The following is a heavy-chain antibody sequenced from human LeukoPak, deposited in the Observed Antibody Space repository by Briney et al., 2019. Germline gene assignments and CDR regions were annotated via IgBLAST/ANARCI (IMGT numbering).Heavy chain of an antibody. V-gene: IGHV4-4*09. D-gene: IGHD1-26*01. Sequence: SETLSLTCTVSGGSISSNHWSWVRQPPGEGLEWIGYILTSGSTNYNPSLKSRVSISVDTSKNQFSLKLSSVTAEDTAVYYCARVRVSGSYLYYFDNWGQGTLVTVSS. CDR3: ARVRVSGSYLYYFDN. CDR2: ILTSGST. CDR1: GGSISSNH. J-gene: IGHJ4*02.